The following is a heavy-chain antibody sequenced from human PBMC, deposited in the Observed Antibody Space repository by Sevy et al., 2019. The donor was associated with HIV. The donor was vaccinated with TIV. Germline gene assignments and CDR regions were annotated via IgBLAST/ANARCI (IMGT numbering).Heavy chain of an antibody. V-gene: IGHV4-4*07. CDR2: IYTSGNT. CDR1: GDSVTNYY. CDR3: ASGRGYSYSLNY. D-gene: IGHD2-2*03. Sequence: ETLSLNCTVSGDSVTNYYWNWIRQPAGKGLEWIGRIYTSGNTNSGNTNYNPSLKSRVTMSVDTSKNRFSLKLTSVTAADTAVYYCASGRGYSYSLNYWGQGTVVIVSS. J-gene: IGHJ4*02.